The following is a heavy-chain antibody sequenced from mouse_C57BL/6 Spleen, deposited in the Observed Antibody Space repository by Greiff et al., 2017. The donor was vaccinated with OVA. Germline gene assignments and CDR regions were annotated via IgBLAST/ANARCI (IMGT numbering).Heavy chain of an antibody. CDR2: IYPRDGST. Sequence: VKLVESGPELVKPGASVKLSCKASGYTFTSYDINWVKQRPGQGLEWIGWIYPRDGSTKYNEKFKGKATLTVDTSSSTAYMELHSLTSEDSAVYFCASSYGSSYWYFGVWGTGTTVTVSS. J-gene: IGHJ1*03. V-gene: IGHV1-85*01. D-gene: IGHD1-1*01. CDR3: ASSYGSSYWYFGV. CDR1: GYTFTSYD.